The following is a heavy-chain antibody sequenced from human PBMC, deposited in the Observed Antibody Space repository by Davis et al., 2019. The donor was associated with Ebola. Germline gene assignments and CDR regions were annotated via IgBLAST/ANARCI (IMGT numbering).Heavy chain of an antibody. Sequence: ASVKVSCKASGYTFPSYAMHWVRQAPGQRLEWMGWINAGNGNTKYSQKFQGRVTITRDTSASTAYMELSSLRSEDTAVYYCASLSGMRYFDWLLPDYWGQGTLVTVSS. CDR2: INAGNGNT. CDR1: GYTFPSYA. J-gene: IGHJ4*02. V-gene: IGHV1-3*01. CDR3: ASLSGMRYFDWLLPDY. D-gene: IGHD3-9*01.